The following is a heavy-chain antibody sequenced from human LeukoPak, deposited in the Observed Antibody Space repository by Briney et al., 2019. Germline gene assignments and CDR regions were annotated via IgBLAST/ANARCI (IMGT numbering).Heavy chain of an antibody. D-gene: IGHD3-3*01. CDR1: GFTFDDYG. CDR2: INWNGGST. V-gene: IGHV3-20*04. CDR3: TRAGGVVIAGPFDY. Sequence: PGGSLRLSCAASGFTFDDYGMSWVRQAPGKGLEWVSAINWNGGSTGYADSVKGRFTISRDNAKNSLYLQMNSLRAEDTALYYCTRAGGVVIAGPFDYLGRGTLVTVSS. J-gene: IGHJ4*02.